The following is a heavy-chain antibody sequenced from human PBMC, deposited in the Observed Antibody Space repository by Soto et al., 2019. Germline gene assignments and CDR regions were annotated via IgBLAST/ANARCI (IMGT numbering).Heavy chain of an antibody. CDR2: ISYDGSNK. Sequence: QVQLVESGGGVVQPGRSLRLSCAASGFTFSSYAMHWVRQAPGKGLEWVAVISYDGSNKYYADSVKGRFTISRDNSKNTLYLQMNRLRAEDTAVYYCARATAMDFFDYWGQGTLVTVSS. D-gene: IGHD5-18*01. J-gene: IGHJ4*02. CDR1: GFTFSSYA. V-gene: IGHV3-30-3*01. CDR3: ARATAMDFFDY.